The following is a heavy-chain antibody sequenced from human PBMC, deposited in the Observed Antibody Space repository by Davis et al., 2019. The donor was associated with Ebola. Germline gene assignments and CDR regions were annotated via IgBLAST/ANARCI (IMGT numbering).Heavy chain of an antibody. Sequence: GESLKISCKGSGYSFTTYWIAWVRQMPGKGLEWMGIIYSGDSDTRYRPSFEGQVTISVDRSISTAYLQWSSLKASDTAMYYCARQESLYGSIDYWGQGTLVTVSS. CDR2: IYSGDSDT. CDR1: GYSFTTYW. D-gene: IGHD6-13*01. J-gene: IGHJ4*02. CDR3: ARQESLYGSIDY. V-gene: IGHV5-51*01.